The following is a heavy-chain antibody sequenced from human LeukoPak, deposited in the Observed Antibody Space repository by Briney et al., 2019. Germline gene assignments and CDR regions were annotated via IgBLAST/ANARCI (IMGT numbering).Heavy chain of an antibody. CDR1: GGSISSYY. D-gene: IGHD6-19*01. J-gene: IGHJ4*02. V-gene: IGHV4-59*01. CDR2: IYYSGST. Sequence: SETLSLSCTVSGGSISSYYWSWIRQPPGKGLEWIGYIYYSGSTNYNPSLKSRVTISVDTSKNQFSLELSSVTAADTAVYYCARSSSGWYRDLNLDYWGQGTLVTVSS. CDR3: ARSSSGWYRDLNLDY.